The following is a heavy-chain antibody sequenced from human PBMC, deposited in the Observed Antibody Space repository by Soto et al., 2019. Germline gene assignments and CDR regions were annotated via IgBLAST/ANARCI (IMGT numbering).Heavy chain of an antibody. CDR3: ARDRAHYYDSSGYYGSFDY. J-gene: IGHJ4*02. Sequence: QVQLVESGGGVVQPGRSLRLSCAASGFTFSSYAMHWVRQAPGKGLEWVAVISYDGSNKYYADSVKGRFTISRDNSKNTLYLQMNSLRAEDTAVYYCARDRAHYYDSSGYYGSFDYWGQGTLVTVSS. CDR2: ISYDGSNK. V-gene: IGHV3-30-3*01. D-gene: IGHD3-22*01. CDR1: GFTFSSYA.